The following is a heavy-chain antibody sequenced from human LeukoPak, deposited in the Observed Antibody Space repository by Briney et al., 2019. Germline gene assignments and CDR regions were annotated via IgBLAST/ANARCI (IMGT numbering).Heavy chain of an antibody. Sequence: GGTLRLSCAASGFTFSSYGMSWVRQAPGKGLEWVSAISGSGGSTYYADSVKGRFTISRDNSKNTLYLQMNSLRAEDTAVYYCAKDIVVVTAMGTFDYWGQGTLVTVSS. CDR1: GFTFSSYG. D-gene: IGHD2-21*02. CDR2: ISGSGGST. V-gene: IGHV3-23*01. CDR3: AKDIVVVTAMGTFDY. J-gene: IGHJ4*02.